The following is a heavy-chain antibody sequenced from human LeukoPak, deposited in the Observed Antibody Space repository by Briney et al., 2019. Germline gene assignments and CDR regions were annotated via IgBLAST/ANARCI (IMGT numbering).Heavy chain of an antibody. CDR1: GFIFSGHY. J-gene: IGHJ4*02. D-gene: IGHD2-15*01. CDR2: IDQHGSEK. Sequence: LSGGSLRLSCAASGFIFSGHYMNWVRQAPGEGLEWVANIDQHGSEKQYVDSVKGRFTISRDNTKNLVFLQMDNLRVEDTAVYYCAKAVVAADSFEYWGQGTQVIVSS. CDR3: AKAVVAADSFEY. V-gene: IGHV3-7*01.